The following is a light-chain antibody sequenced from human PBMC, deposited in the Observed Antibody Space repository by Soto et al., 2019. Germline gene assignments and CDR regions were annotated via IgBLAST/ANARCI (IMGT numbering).Light chain of an antibody. CDR3: CSYAGSYTYV. CDR1: SSDVGGYNY. J-gene: IGLJ1*01. Sequence: QSALTQPRSVSGSPGQSVTISCTGASSDVGGYNYVSWYQQHPGKAPKVIVYDVAKRSSGVPDRFSGSKSGNTASLTISGLQAEDEADYYCCSYAGSYTYVFGSGTKLTVL. V-gene: IGLV2-11*01. CDR2: DVA.